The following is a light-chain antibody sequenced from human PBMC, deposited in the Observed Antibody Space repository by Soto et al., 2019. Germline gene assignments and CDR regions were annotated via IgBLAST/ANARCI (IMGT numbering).Light chain of an antibody. CDR1: QNINDY. Sequence: DIQMTQSPSSLSASVGDRVTITCQASQNINDYLSWYQQKPGRAPKLIIDDASNLEAGVPSRFRGSGSGTDFTFTISRLQPEDIATYYCQQYENRPTFGQGTRLEIK. CDR2: DAS. CDR3: QQYENRPT. J-gene: IGKJ5*01. V-gene: IGKV1-33*01.